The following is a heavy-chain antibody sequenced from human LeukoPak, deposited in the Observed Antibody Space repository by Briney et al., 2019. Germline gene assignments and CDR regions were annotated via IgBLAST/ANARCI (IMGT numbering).Heavy chain of an antibody. J-gene: IGHJ4*02. D-gene: IGHD6-13*01. V-gene: IGHV1-2*02. CDR3: ARDVAYSSWYTPPPLL. CDR2: INPNSGGT. CDR1: GYTFTGYY. Sequence: GASVKVSCKASGYTFTGYYMHWVRQAPGQGLEWMGWINPNSGGTNYAQKFQGRVTMTRDTSISTAYMELSRLRSDDTAVYYCARDVAYSSWYTPPPLLWGQGTLVTVSS.